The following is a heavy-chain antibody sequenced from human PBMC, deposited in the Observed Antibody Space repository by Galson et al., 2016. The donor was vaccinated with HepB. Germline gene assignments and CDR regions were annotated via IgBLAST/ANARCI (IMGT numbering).Heavy chain of an antibody. V-gene: IGHV1-18*04. J-gene: IGHJ4*02. Sequence: SCKASGYTFTSYGISWVRPAPGQGLEWLGWISAYNGNTKYSQKLQGRGTMTTDASTSTAYMELRSLRSDDTAVYYCAREASSGWYGADYWGQGTLVTVSS. D-gene: IGHD6-19*01. CDR2: ISAYNGNT. CDR1: GYTFTSYG. CDR3: AREASSGWYGADY.